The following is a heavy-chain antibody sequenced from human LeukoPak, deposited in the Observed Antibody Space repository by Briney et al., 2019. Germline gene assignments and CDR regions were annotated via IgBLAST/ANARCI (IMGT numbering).Heavy chain of an antibody. CDR2: IWYDGSNK. CDR1: GFTFSSYG. CDR3: ARDRLRSGSYEQGTYYYYGMDV. Sequence: PGRSLRLSCAASGFTFSSYGMHWVRQAPGKGLEWVAVIWYDGSNKYYADSVKGRFTISRDNSKNTLYLQMNSLRAEDTAVYYCARDRLRSGSYEQGTYYYYGMDVWGQGTTVTVSS. V-gene: IGHV3-33*01. D-gene: IGHD3-10*01. J-gene: IGHJ6*02.